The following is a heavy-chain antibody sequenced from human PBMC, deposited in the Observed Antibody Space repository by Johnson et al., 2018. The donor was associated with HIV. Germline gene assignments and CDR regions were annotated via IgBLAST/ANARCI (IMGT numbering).Heavy chain of an antibody. V-gene: IGHV3-7*04. J-gene: IGHJ3*02. CDR3: ARLGIAAARGAFDI. CDR2: IKQDGSEK. CDR1: GFTFSSYW. Sequence: VQLVESGGGLVKPGGSLRLSCAASGFTFSSYWMSWVRQAPGKGLEWVANIKQDGSEKYYVDSVKGRFTISRDNAKNSLYLQMNSLRAEDTAVYYCARLGIAAARGAFDIWGQGTMVTVSS. D-gene: IGHD6-13*01.